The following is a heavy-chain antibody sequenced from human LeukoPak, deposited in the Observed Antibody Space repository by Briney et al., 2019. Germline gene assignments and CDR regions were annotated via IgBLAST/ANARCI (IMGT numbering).Heavy chain of an antibody. D-gene: IGHD6-13*01. V-gene: IGHV4-59*01. Sequence: SETLSLTCTVSGGSISSYYWSWIRQPPGKGREWIGYIYYSGSTNYDPSLKSRVTISVDTSKTQFSLKLSSVTAADTAVYYCARAHSSSWYRYYFDYWGQGTLVTVSS. CDR2: IYYSGST. CDR3: ARAHSSSWYRYYFDY. CDR1: GGSISSYY. J-gene: IGHJ4*02.